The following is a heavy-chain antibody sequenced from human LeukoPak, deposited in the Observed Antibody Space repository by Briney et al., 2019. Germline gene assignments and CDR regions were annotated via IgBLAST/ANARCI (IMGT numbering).Heavy chain of an antibody. D-gene: IGHD3-22*01. CDR3: AMYYYDTSGPYVGAFDI. J-gene: IGHJ3*02. CDR1: GYTFTSYG. CDR2: ISAYNGNT. V-gene: IGHV1-18*01. Sequence: ASVKVSCKASGYTFTSYGISWVRQAPGQGLEWMGWISAYNGNTNYAQKLQGRVTMTTDTSTSTAYMELRSLRSEDTAMYYCAMYYYDTSGPYVGAFDIWGQGTMVTVSS.